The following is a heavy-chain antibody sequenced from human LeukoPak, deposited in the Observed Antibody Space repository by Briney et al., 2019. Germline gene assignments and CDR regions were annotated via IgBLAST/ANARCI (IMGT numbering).Heavy chain of an antibody. J-gene: IGHJ4*02. D-gene: IGHD3-22*01. CDR1: GYTFTGYY. V-gene: IGHV1-2*06. CDR3: ARSTRGYYYFDY. CDR2: INPNSGGT. Sequence: ASVKVSCKASGYTFTGYYMHWVRQAPGQGLEWMGRINPNSGGTNYAQKFQGRVTMTRDTSISTAYMELSRLRPDDTAVYYCARSTRGYYYFDYWGQGTLVTVSS.